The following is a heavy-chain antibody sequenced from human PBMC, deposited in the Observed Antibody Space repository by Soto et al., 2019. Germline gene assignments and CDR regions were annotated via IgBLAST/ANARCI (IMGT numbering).Heavy chain of an antibody. Sequence: SQTLSLTCAISGDSVSSSGAAWNWIRQSPSRGLEWLGRTYYRSKWFLDYAASVDSRMTINVDTSRNQFSLHLNSVTPDDTAVYYCARVHCSAGTCLDGLDVWGQGTTVTVSS. V-gene: IGHV6-1*01. CDR3: ARVHCSAGTCLDGLDV. CDR1: GDSVSSSGAA. D-gene: IGHD2-15*01. CDR2: TYYRSKWFL. J-gene: IGHJ6*02.